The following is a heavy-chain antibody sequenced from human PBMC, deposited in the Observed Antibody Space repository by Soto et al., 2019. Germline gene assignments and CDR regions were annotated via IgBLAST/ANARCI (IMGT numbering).Heavy chain of an antibody. D-gene: IGHD3-22*01. CDR2: IWYDGSNK. CDR3: VRGSLGYDSSGPDY. J-gene: IGHJ4*02. Sequence: QVQLVESGGGVVQPGRSLRLSCAASGFTFSSYGMHWVRQAPGKGLEWVAVIWYDGSNKYYADSVKGRFTISRDNSKNTLYLQMNSLRAEDTAVYYCVRGSLGYDSSGPDYWGQGTLVTVSS. V-gene: IGHV3-33*01. CDR1: GFTFSSYG.